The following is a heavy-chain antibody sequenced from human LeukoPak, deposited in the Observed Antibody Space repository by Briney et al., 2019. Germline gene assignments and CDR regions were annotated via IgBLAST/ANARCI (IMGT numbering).Heavy chain of an antibody. D-gene: IGHD6-13*01. CDR3: ARLLAGAAAGTKSDY. CDR1: GYRFTSYW. V-gene: IGHV5-10-1*01. CDR2: IDPSDSYT. J-gene: IGHJ4*02. Sequence: GESLKISCKGSGYRFTSYWISWVRQKPGKGLEWMGRIDPSDSYTNYSPSFQGHVTISADKSISTAYLQWSSLKASDTAMYYCARLLAGAAAGTKSDYWGQGTLVTVSS.